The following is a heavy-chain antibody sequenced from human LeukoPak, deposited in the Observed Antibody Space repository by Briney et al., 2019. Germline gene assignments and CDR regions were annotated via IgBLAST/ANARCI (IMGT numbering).Heavy chain of an antibody. CDR2: IYYRGSA. D-gene: IGHD3-10*01. Sequence: SETLSLTCTVSGDSINSYYWSWIRQPPGKGLEWLGYIYYRGSANYNPSLKSRVTISIDTSKNQFSLKLTSVSAADTAMYFCAKTGSLMGRFFDYWGQGIQVIVSS. CDR3: AKTGSLMGRFFDY. J-gene: IGHJ4*02. V-gene: IGHV4-59*01. CDR1: GDSINSYY.